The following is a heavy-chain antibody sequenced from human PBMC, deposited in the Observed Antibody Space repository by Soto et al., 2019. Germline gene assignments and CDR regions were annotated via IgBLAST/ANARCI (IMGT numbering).Heavy chain of an antibody. V-gene: IGHV3-11*01. CDR1: GFNFSDRY. Sequence: LRISCAASGFNFSDRYMSWIRHAPGKWLEWVSYISSSGDIIYYADSVKGRFTISRDNAKNSLYLQMNSLRAEDTAVYYCARDLGYYDSSGYFDYWGQGTLVTVSS. D-gene: IGHD3-22*01. J-gene: IGHJ4*02. CDR3: ARDLGYYDSSGYFDY. CDR2: ISSSGDII.